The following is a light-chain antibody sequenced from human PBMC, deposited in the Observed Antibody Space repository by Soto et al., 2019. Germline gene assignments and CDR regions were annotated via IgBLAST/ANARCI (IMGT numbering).Light chain of an antibody. J-gene: IGLJ2*01. CDR3: CSYAGSSTLL. Sequence: QSALTQPASVSGSPGQSITFACTGSNNDVGTYSLVSWYQHHPGKAPKLLIYEVSKRPSGVSNRFSGSKSGNTAFLTISGLQAEEEANYFCCSYAGSSTLLFGGGTKLTVL. CDR1: NNDVGTYSL. V-gene: IGLV2-23*02. CDR2: EVS.